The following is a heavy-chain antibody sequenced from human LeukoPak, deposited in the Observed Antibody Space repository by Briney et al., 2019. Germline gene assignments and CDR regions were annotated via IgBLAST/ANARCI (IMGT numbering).Heavy chain of an antibody. V-gene: IGHV4-39*07. Sequence: SETLSLTCTVSGGSISSSSYYWGWIRQPPGKGLEWIGSIYYSGSTYYNPSLKSRVTISVDTSKNQFSLELSSVTAADTAVYYCARDSWNYYDSSGYYEGGVSDYWGQGTLVTVSS. CDR2: IYYSGST. CDR3: ARDSWNYYDSSGYYEGGVSDY. D-gene: IGHD3-22*01. J-gene: IGHJ4*02. CDR1: GGSISSSSYY.